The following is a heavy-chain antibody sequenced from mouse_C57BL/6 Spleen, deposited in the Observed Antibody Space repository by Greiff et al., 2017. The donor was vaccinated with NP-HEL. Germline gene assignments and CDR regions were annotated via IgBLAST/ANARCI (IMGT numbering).Heavy chain of an antibody. Sequence: QVQLQQPGAELVKPGASVKLSCKASGYTFTSYWMHWVKQRPGQGLEWIGMIHPNSGSTNYNEKFKSKATLTVDKSSSTAYMQLSSLTSEDSAVYYCARRVYEYYAMDYWGQGTSVTVSS. D-gene: IGHD1-1*01. CDR3: ARRVYEYYAMDY. CDR1: GYTFTSYW. V-gene: IGHV1-64*01. CDR2: IHPNSGST. J-gene: IGHJ4*01.